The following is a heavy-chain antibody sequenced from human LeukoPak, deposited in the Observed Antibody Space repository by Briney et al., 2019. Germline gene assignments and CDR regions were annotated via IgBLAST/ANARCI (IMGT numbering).Heavy chain of an antibody. CDR3: ARGADTHFDY. D-gene: IGHD2-15*01. J-gene: IGHJ4*02. V-gene: IGHV3-13*04. CDR2: IGTAGDT. Sequence: GGSLRLSCAASGXTFSNYDMHWVRQATGKGLEWVSAIGTAGDTYYQGSVRGRFTMSRENAKNSLYLQMNSLTAGDTAVYYCARGADTHFDYWGQGILVTVSS. CDR1: GXTFSNYD.